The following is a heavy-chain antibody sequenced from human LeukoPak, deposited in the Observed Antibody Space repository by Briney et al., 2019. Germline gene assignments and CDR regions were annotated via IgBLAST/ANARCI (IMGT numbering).Heavy chain of an antibody. CDR3: ARDLRNYGSGMGYFDY. Sequence: SQTLSLTCAISGDSVSSNSAAWNWIRQSPSRGLEWLGRTYYRSKWYNDYAVSVKSRITINPDTSKNQFSLQLSSVTPEDTAVYYCARDLRNYGSGMGYFDYWGQGTLVTVSS. CDR1: GDSVSSNSAA. V-gene: IGHV6-1*01. J-gene: IGHJ4*02. CDR2: TYYRSKWYN. D-gene: IGHD3-10*01.